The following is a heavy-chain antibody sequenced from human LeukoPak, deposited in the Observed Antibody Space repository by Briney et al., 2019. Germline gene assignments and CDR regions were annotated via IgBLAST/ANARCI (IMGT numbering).Heavy chain of an antibody. Sequence: ASVKVSCTVSGYTLTELSMHWVRQAPGKGLKWRGGFDPEDGETIYAQKFQGRVIMTEDTSTDTAYMGLSSLRSEDTAVYYCAMIAAAGVIDYWGQGSLVTVSS. CDR1: GYTLTELS. V-gene: IGHV1-24*01. CDR2: FDPEDGET. J-gene: IGHJ4*02. D-gene: IGHD6-13*01. CDR3: AMIAAAGVIDY.